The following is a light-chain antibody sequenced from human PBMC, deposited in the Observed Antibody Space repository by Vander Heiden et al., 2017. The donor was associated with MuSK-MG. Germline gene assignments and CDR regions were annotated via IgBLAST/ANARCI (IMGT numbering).Light chain of an antibody. J-gene: IGKJ4*01. CDR3: QQHVDIPLT. Sequence: DIVMTQSPDSLAVSLGERAIISCKSSQSVLYSSNNKSYLAWYQQKPGQPPTLLIYWASTRESGVPDRFSGSGSGTDFTLTISSLQAEDVAVYYCQQHVDIPLTFGGGTKVEIK. CDR2: WAS. CDR1: QSVLYSSNNKSY. V-gene: IGKV4-1*01.